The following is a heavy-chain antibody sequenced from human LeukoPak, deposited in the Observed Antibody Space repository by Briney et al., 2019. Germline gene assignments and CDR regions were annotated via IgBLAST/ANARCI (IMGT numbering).Heavy chain of an antibody. CDR3: ASASNWKLDAFDI. CDR1: GYTFTSYG. CDR2: ISAYNGNT. V-gene: IGHV1-18*01. D-gene: IGHD1-1*01. Sequence: ASVKVSCKASGYTFTSYGISWVRQAPGQGLEWMGWISAYNGNTNYAQKLQGRVTMTTDTSTSTAYMELSRLRSDDTAVYYCASASNWKLDAFDIWGQGTMVTVSS. J-gene: IGHJ3*02.